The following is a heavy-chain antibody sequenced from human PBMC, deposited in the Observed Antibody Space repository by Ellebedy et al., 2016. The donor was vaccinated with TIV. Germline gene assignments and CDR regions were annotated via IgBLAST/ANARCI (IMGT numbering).Heavy chain of an antibody. Sequence: KVSCKGFGYSFFTHWIGWVRQMPGKGLEWMGIIYPGDSKTRYSPSFQGQVTISADKSISTAYLQWSSLRSSDTAMYYCARRTAVATGWTIWGQGTMVTVSS. D-gene: IGHD5-12*01. V-gene: IGHV5-51*01. CDR1: GYSFFTHW. J-gene: IGHJ3*02. CDR3: ARRTAVATGWTI. CDR2: IYPGDSKT.